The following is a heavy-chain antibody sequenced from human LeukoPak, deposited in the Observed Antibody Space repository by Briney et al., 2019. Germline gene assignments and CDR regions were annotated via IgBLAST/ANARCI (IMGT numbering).Heavy chain of an antibody. Sequence: GSLRLSCSASGFTFGTYSMSWVRQAPGKGLEWVSAISGTGGTTYYADSVKGRFTISRDNSKNTLYLQMNSLRAEDTAVYYCAKRTGTTGGYNFDYWGQGTLVTVSS. D-gene: IGHD1-1*01. CDR1: GFTFGTYS. J-gene: IGHJ4*02. CDR3: AKRTGTTGGYNFDY. V-gene: IGHV3-23*01. CDR2: ISGTGGTT.